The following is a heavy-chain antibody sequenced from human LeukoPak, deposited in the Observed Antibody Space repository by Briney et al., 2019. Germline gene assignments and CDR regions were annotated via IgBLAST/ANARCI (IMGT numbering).Heavy chain of an antibody. CDR2: IRYDGSNK. D-gene: IGHD2-2*01. V-gene: IGHV3-30*02. J-gene: IGHJ1*01. CDR3: AKDIGRPSPACFQH. Sequence: GGSLRLSCAASGFTFSSYGMHWVRQAPGKGLEGVAFIRYDGSNKYYADSVTGRFTISRDNSKNTLYLQMNSLSAGDTAVYYCAKDIGRPSPACFQHWGQGTLVTVSS. CDR1: GFTFSSYG.